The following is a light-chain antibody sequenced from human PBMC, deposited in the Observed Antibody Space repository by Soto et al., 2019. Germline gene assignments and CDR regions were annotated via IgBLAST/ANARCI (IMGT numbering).Light chain of an antibody. J-gene: IGLJ1*01. CDR3: ATWNDGVFV. CDR1: TSNIGRST. Sequence: QSALTQPPSASGTPGQRVTISCSGSTSNIGRSTVSWYQQFPGAAPKLLIYRNTQRPLGVPVRFSGSKSDTSASLAISGLQSEDEADYYCATWNDGVFVFGIGTKVTVL. CDR2: RNT. V-gene: IGLV1-44*01.